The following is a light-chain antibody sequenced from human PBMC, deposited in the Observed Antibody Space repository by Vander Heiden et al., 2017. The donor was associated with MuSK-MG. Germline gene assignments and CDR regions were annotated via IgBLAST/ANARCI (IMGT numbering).Light chain of an antibody. V-gene: IGKV1-33*01. CDR1: QDISNY. CDR3: QQYDTLPL. J-gene: IGKJ2*01. Sequence: DIQMTQSPSSLSASVGDRVTITCQASQDISNYLNWYQQKPGKAPKLLIYAASNLETGDPSRFSGSGSGTDFTFTISSLQPEDIATYYCQQYDTLPLFGQGTKLEIK. CDR2: AAS.